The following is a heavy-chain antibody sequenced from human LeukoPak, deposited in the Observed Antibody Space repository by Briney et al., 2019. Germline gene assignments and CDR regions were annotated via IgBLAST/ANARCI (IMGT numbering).Heavy chain of an antibody. CDR1: GFTVSSNS. D-gene: IGHD3-22*01. J-gene: IGHJ4*02. V-gene: IGHV3-53*05. CDR2: IYSDNT. Sequence: GGSLRLSCTVSGFTVSSNSMSWVRQAPGKGLEWVSFIYSDNTHYSDSVKGRFTISRDNSKNTLYLQMNSLRAEDTALYYCAMLDYDSSGYSDWGQGTLVTVSS. CDR3: AMLDYDSSGYSD.